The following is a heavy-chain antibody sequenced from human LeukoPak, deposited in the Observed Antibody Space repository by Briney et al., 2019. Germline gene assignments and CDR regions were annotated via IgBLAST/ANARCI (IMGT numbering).Heavy chain of an antibody. CDR2: ISSSSSYI. CDR1: GFTLSSHS. D-gene: IGHD4-11*01. CDR3: ARGYTNYGYVFDI. J-gene: IGHJ3*02. Sequence: PGGSLRLSCAASGFTLSSHSMNWVRQTPGKGLEWVSSISSSSSYIYYADSVKGRFTISRDNAKNLLYLQMNSLRAEDTAVYYCARGYTNYGYVFDIWGQGTMVTVSS. V-gene: IGHV3-21*01.